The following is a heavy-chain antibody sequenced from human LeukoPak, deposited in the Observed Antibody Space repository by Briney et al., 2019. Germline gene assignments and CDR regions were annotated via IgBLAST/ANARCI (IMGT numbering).Heavy chain of an antibody. CDR2: ISSSSSYI. V-gene: IGHV3-21*01. J-gene: IGHJ4*02. Sequence: KSGGSLRLSCAASGFTVSSYSMNWVRQAPGKGLEWVSSISSSSSYIYYADSVKGRFTISRDNAKNSLYLQMNSLRAEDTAVYYCAMSNYLAFDYWGQGTLVTVSS. CDR1: GFTVSSYS. CDR3: AMSNYLAFDY. D-gene: IGHD4-11*01.